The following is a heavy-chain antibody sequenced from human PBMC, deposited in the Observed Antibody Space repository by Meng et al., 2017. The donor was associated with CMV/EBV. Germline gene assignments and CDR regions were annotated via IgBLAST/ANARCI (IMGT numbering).Heavy chain of an antibody. CDR3: AKDIANYYDSSGDLDY. V-gene: IGHV3-9*01. Sequence: SLKISCAASGFTLDDYAMHWVRQAPGKGLEWVSGISWNSGSIGYADSVKGRFTISRDNAKKSLYLQMNSLRAEDTALYYCAKDIANYYDSSGDLDYWGQGTRVTVSS. J-gene: IGHJ4*02. D-gene: IGHD3-22*01. CDR1: GFTLDDYA. CDR2: ISWNSGSI.